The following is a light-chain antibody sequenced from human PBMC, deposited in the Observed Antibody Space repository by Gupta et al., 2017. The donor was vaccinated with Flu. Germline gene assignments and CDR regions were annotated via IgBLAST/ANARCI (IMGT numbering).Light chain of an antibody. CDR1: QSIRSY. CDR3: QQSYSTPRT. CDR2: AVS. J-gene: IGKJ3*01. V-gene: IGKV1-39*01. Sequence: DIQMTQSPSSLSASVGDSVTITCRASQSIRSYLNWYQQKPGKAPKLLIYAVSSVERGVPARFSGSGSGTDFTLTISSRQPEDFATDDCQQSYSTPRTFGHGTKVDIK.